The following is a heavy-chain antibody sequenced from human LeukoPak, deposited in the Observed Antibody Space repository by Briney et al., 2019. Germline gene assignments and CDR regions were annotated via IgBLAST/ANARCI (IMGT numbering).Heavy chain of an antibody. CDR1: GGSVSSGSYY. Sequence: SETLSLTCTVSGGSVSSGSYYWSWIRQPPGKGLEWIGYIYYSGSTNYNPSLKSRVTISVDTSKNQSSLKLSSVTAADTAVYYCARAGGYRRGWFDPWGQGTLVTVSS. CDR3: ARAGGYRRGWFDP. J-gene: IGHJ5*02. CDR2: IYYSGST. V-gene: IGHV4-61*01. D-gene: IGHD6-25*01.